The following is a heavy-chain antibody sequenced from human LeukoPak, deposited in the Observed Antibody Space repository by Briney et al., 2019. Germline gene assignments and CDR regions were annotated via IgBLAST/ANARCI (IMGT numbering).Heavy chain of an antibody. CDR2: IYYSGST. CDR3: GRGVLYYFDY. J-gene: IGHJ4*02. Sequence: SETLSLTGAVSGYSISSSNWRGWIRQPPGKGLEWIGYIYYSGSTYYNPSLKSRVTMSVDTSKNQFSLKLSSVTAVDTAVYYCGRGVLYYFDYWGQGTLVTVSS. CDR1: GYSISSSNW. V-gene: IGHV4-28*03.